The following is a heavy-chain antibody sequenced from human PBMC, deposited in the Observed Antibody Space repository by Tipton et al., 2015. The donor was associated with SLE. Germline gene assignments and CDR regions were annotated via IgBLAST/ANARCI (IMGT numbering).Heavy chain of an antibody. CDR2: IRHDGSKT. J-gene: IGHJ6*02. CDR3: AKDETGMDV. V-gene: IGHV3-33*06. CDR1: GFTFSTYP. Sequence: SLRLSCVASGFTFSTYPMHWVRQAPGKRLEWVAVIRHDGSKTHYADSVKGRFTISRDNFKNTLYLQMNSLRAEDTAVYYCAKDETGMDVWGQGTTVTVPS.